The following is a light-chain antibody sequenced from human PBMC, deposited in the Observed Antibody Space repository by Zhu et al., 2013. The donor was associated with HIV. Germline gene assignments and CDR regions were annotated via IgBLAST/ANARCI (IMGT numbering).Light chain of an antibody. CDR2: GAS. J-gene: IGKJ4*01. CDR3: LQYNHWPPLT. CDR1: QSVNSG. V-gene: IGKV3-15*01. Sequence: EILMTQSPASLSVSPGERATLSCRASQSVNSGLAWYQQKPGQAPRLLIYGASTRATGVPARFSGSGSGTDFTLTITSLQSEDFAVYYCLQYNHWPPLTFGEDQGEI.